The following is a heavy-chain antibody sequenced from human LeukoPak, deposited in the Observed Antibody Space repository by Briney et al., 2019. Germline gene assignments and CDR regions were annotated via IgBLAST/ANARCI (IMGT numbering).Heavy chain of an antibody. D-gene: IGHD6-13*01. CDR3: ARDVATGYSRARRDY. V-gene: IGHV1-2*06. CDR2: INPNSGGT. Sequence: ASVKVSCKASGYTFTGYYMHWVRQAPGQGLEWMGRINPNSGGTNYAQKFQGRVTMTRDTSISTAYMELRSLRSDDTAVYYCARDVATGYSRARRDYWGQGTLVTVSS. J-gene: IGHJ4*02. CDR1: GYTFTGYY.